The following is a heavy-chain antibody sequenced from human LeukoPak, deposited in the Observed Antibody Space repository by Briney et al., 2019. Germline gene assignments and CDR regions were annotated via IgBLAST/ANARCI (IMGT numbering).Heavy chain of an antibody. V-gene: IGHV3-23*01. Sequence: GGSPRLSCAASGFTFSSYAMSWVRQAPGKGLEWVSGISGSGGSTYYVDSVKGRFTISRDNSKNTVYLQVNSLRAKDTAVYYCAKEGGAAAVAGLFDYWGQGTLVTVSS. D-gene: IGHD6-19*01. CDR1: GFTFSSYA. J-gene: IGHJ4*02. CDR3: AKEGGAAAVAGLFDY. CDR2: ISGSGGST.